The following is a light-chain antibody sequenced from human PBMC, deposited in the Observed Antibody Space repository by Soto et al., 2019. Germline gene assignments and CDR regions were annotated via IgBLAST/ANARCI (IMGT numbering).Light chain of an antibody. CDR2: GAS. V-gene: IGKV3-20*01. J-gene: IGKJ1*01. CDR1: QSVSTNQ. CDR3: QHYGGSST. Sequence: EIVLTQSPGTLSLSPGERATLSCRASQSVSTNQLAWYQQKPGQAPRLLIYGASTRATGIADRFSGSGSGTDFTLTISRLEPEDFAVYYCQHYGGSSTFGQGTKVDIK.